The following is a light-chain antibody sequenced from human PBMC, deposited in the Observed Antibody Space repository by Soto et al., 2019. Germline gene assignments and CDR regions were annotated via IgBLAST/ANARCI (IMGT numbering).Light chain of an antibody. J-gene: IGKJ4*01. CDR3: QQYKNWPPLT. CDR2: GAF. Sequence: EIVMTQSPATLSVSPGERATLSCRASESVSYNLAWYQQKPGQGPRLLIYGAFTRATGIPARFSGSGSGTEFNLTISSLQSEDFGVYYCQQYKNWPPLTFGGWTKVEIK. CDR1: ESVSYN. V-gene: IGKV3-15*01.